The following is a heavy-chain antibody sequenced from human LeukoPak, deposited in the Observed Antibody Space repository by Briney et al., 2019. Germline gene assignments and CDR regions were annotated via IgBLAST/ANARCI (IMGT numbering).Heavy chain of an antibody. V-gene: IGHV3-48*02. J-gene: IGHJ4*02. CDR2: ISSSSSTI. D-gene: IGHD6-19*01. CDR3: AKARGRQWLPYYFDY. Sequence: GGSLRLSCAASGFTFSSYSMNWVRQAPGKGLEWVSSISSSSSTIYYADSVKGRFTISRDNAKNSLYLQMNSLRDEDTAVYYCAKARGRQWLPYYFDYWGQGTLVTVSS. CDR1: GFTFSSYS.